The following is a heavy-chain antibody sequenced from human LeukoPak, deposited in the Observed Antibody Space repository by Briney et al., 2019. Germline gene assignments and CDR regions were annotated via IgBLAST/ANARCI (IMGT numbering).Heavy chain of an antibody. Sequence: GASVKVSCKVSGYTLTELSMHWVRQAPGKGLEWMGGFDPEDGETIYAQKFQGRVTMTEDTPTDTAYMELSSLRSEDTAVYYCATMYYYDSSGYLVFVDYWGQGTLVTVSS. CDR2: FDPEDGET. D-gene: IGHD3-22*01. J-gene: IGHJ4*02. CDR1: GYTLTELS. V-gene: IGHV1-24*01. CDR3: ATMYYYDSSGYLVFVDY.